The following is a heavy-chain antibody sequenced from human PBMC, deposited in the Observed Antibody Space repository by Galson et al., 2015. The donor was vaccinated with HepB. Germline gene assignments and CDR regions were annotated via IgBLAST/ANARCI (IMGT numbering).Heavy chain of an antibody. Sequence: QSGAEVKKPGDSLKISCKTSGYRFTTNWSAWVRQMPGKGLEWIGLIYPCASDIRYSPSFQGQVTISADKSNTTAYLQWNSLKASDTAMYYCAWGGLYSFFYWGQGTLVTVSS. CDR3: AWGGLYSFFY. CDR2: IYPCASDI. D-gene: IGHD5-18*01. J-gene: IGHJ4*02. CDR1: GYRFTTNW. V-gene: IGHV5-51*01.